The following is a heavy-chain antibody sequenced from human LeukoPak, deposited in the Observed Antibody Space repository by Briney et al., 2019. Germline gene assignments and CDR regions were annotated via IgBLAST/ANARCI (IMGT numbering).Heavy chain of an antibody. CDR2: INWNGGST. J-gene: IGHJ4*02. V-gene: IGHV3-20*04. Sequence: GGSLRLSCAASGFTFDDYGMRWVRQVPGKGLEWVSGINWNGGSTGYADSVKGRFTISRDNAKNSLYLQMDSLRVEDTALYYCARGIRFLEWLSGFDYWGQGTLVTVSS. D-gene: IGHD3-3*01. CDR1: GFTFDDYG. CDR3: ARGIRFLEWLSGFDY.